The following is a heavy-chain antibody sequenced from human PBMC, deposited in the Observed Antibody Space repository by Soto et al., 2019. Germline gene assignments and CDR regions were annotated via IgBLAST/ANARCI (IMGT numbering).Heavy chain of an antibody. J-gene: IGHJ6*02. D-gene: IGHD2-2*01. Sequence: SVKVSCKASGGTFSSYAISWVRQAPGQGLEWMGGIIPIFGTANYAQKFQGRVTITADESTSTAYMELSSLRSEDTAVYYCARVDCSSTSCYGYYYYYGMDVWGQGTTVTVSS. CDR3: ARVDCSSTSCYGYYYYYGMDV. CDR2: IIPIFGTA. V-gene: IGHV1-69*13. CDR1: GGTFSSYA.